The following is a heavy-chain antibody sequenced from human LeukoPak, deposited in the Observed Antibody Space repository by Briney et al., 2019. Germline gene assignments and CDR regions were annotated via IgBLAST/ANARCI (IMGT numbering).Heavy chain of an antibody. D-gene: IGHD6-6*01. J-gene: IGHJ4*02. CDR1: GGTFSSYT. CDR3: ARDPPMWNSSSSVDY. V-gene: IGHV1-69*04. CDR2: IIPILGIA. Sequence: ASVKVSCKASGGTFSSYTISWVRQAPGQGLEWMGRIIPILGIANYAQKFQGRVTITTDKSTSTAYMELSSLRSEDTAVYYCARDPPMWNSSSSVDYWGQGTLVTVSS.